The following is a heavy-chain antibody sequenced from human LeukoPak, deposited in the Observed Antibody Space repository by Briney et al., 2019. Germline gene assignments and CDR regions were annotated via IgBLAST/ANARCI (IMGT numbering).Heavy chain of an antibody. D-gene: IGHD1-26*01. CDR2: ANHAGST. CDR3: ARGEKWDLHAFDV. J-gene: IGHJ3*01. Sequence: SETLSLTGAVYGGPFCGYYWTWIRQPPGKGLVWIGEANHAGSTNYNPSLESRVTLSVDPSKNQFSLKVTSLTAADTAVYYCARGEKWDLHAFDVWGQGTVVIVSS. CDR1: GGPFCGYY. V-gene: IGHV4-34*01.